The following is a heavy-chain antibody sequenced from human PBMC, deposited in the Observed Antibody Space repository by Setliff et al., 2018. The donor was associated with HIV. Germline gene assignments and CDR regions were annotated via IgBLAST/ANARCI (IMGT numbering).Heavy chain of an antibody. CDR3: ARYDYGDFDY. CDR1: GGSFSGYY. D-gene: IGHD4-17*01. Sequence: SETLSLTCAVYGGSFSGYYWSWIRQPPGKGLEWIGEINHSGSTNYNPSLKSRVTISIDTSKNQFSLNLSSVTAADTAVYYCARYDYGDFDYWGQGTPVTVSS. J-gene: IGHJ4*02. V-gene: IGHV4-34*01. CDR2: INHSGST.